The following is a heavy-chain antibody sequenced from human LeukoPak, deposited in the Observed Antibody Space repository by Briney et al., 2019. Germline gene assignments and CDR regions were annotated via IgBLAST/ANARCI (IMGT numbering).Heavy chain of an antibody. CDR3: ARDSRVRGALGLDY. V-gene: IGHV4-31*03. CDR1: GGSISSGGYH. Sequence: SSETLSLTCTVSGGSISSGGYHWSWIRQHPGKGLEWIGYIYYSGSTYYNPSLKSRVTISVDTSKNQFSLKLSSVTAADTAVYYCARDSRVRGALGLDYWGQGTLVTVSS. J-gene: IGHJ4*02. D-gene: IGHD3-10*01. CDR2: IYYSGST.